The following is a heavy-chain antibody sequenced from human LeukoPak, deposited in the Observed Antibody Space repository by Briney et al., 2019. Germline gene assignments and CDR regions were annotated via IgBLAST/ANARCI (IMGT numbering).Heavy chain of an antibody. D-gene: IGHD6-13*01. CDR3: ANDVGYTSTWYVAFDV. J-gene: IGHJ3*01. CDR1: GFTFNSYA. Sequence: PGGSLRLSCAASGFTFNSYAMSWVRQAPGKGLEWVSAISGRGDSTFYSDSVRGRFTISRDNSKNTLYLQMNSLRAEDTAVYYCANDVGYTSTWYVAFDVWGQGTMVTVSS. CDR2: ISGRGDST. V-gene: IGHV3-23*01.